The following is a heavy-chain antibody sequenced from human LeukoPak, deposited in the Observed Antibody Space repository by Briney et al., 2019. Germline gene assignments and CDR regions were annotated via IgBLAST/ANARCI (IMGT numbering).Heavy chain of an antibody. V-gene: IGHV3-23*01. CDR1: GITLSNYG. CDR2: ISGSGGGT. CDR3: ARGWPLTGYYQ. Sequence: PGGSLRLSCAVAGITLSNYGMSWVRQAPGKGLEWVAGISGSGGGTNYADSVKGRFTISRDNPRNTLYLQMNSLRAEDTAVYYCARGWPLTGYYQWGQGTLVTVSS. D-gene: IGHD3-9*01. J-gene: IGHJ4*02.